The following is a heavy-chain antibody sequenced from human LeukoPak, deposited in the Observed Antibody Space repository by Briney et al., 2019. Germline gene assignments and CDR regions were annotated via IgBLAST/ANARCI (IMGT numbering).Heavy chain of an antibody. V-gene: IGHV3-23*01. Sequence: GGSLRLSCVASGFTFSSYAMTWVRQAPGKGLEWVSAISGGSGLIYYGDSVKGRSTVSRDNSKNTQYLQMNDLRAEDTAVYYCANLGNWNDVRDYWGQGTLVAVSS. CDR2: ISGGSGLI. CDR1: GFTFSSYA. D-gene: IGHD1-20*01. J-gene: IGHJ4*02. CDR3: ANLGNWNDVRDY.